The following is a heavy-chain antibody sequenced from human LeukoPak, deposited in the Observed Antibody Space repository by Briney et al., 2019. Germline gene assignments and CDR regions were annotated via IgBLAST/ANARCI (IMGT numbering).Heavy chain of an antibody. Sequence: GGSLRLSCAASGFTFSSYAMSWVRQAPGKGLEWVSAISGSGGSTYYADSVKGRFTISRDNSKNTLYLQMNSLRAEDTAVYYCAKDNSVTADYYGSGSSDYWGQGTLVTVSS. J-gene: IGHJ4*02. D-gene: IGHD3-10*01. CDR1: GFTFSSYA. CDR2: ISGSGGST. CDR3: AKDNSVTADYYGSGSSDY. V-gene: IGHV3-23*01.